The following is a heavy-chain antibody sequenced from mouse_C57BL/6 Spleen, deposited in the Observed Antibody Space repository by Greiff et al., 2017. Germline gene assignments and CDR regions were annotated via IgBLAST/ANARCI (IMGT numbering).Heavy chain of an antibody. CDR3: TRDGGCMDY. V-gene: IGHV5-9-1*02. CDR2: ISSGGDYI. Sequence: EVMLVESGEGLVKPGGSLKLSCAASGFTFSSYAMSWVRQTPEKRLEWVAYISSGGDYIYYADTVKGRFTISRDNARNTLYLQLSSLQSEDAAMYYCTRDGGCMDYWGQGTSVTVSS. CDR1: GFTFSSYA. D-gene: IGHD3-3*01. J-gene: IGHJ4*01.